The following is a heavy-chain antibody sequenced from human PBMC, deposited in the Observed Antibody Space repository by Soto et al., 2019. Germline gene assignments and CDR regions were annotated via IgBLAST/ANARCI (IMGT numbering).Heavy chain of an antibody. Sequence: EVQLVESGEDLVQPWGSLRLSCVASGFTFSNSAMYWVRQAPGKGLECVSSISSNGGSTYYADSVKGRFTISRDNSKNTLYLQMGSLRADDMAVYYCATVGNYGNFDYWGQGTLVTVSS. CDR3: ATVGNYGNFDY. D-gene: IGHD3-10*01. V-gene: IGHV3-64*02. J-gene: IGHJ4*02. CDR1: GFTFSNSA. CDR2: ISSNGGST.